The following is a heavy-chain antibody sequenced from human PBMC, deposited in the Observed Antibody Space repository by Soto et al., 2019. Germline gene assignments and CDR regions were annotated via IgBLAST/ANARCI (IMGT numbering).Heavy chain of an antibody. J-gene: IGHJ4*02. D-gene: IGHD7-27*01. CDR2: IYYGGRT. V-gene: IGHV4-59*08. CDR1: GDSISTYY. Sequence: QVQLQESGPGLVKSSEALSLTCTVSGDSISTYYWTWIRQSPGKGLEWIAFIYYGGRTKYNPSLKSQFKISVEKSKNQFSLKLNSVTAADTAVYYCARPGRDWGSLDYWGQGKLVTVSS. CDR3: ARPGRDWGSLDY.